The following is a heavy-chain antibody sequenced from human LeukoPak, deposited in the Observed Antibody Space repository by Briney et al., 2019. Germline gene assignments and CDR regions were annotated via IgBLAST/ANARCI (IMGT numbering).Heavy chain of an antibody. CDR3: ARDMGYSGSWPGYFDY. D-gene: IGHD1-26*01. J-gene: IGHJ4*02. CDR2: ISYDGSNK. V-gene: IGHV3-30*03. Sequence: GGSLRLSCAASGFTFSSYGMHWVRQAPGKGLEWVAVISYDGSNKYYADSVKGRFTISRDNSKNTLYLQMNSLRAEDTAVYYCARDMGYSGSWPGYFDYWGQGVLVTASS. CDR1: GFTFSSYG.